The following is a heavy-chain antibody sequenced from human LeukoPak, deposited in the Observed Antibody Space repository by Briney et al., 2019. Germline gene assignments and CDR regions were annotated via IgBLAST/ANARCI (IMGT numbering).Heavy chain of an antibody. V-gene: IGHV4-59*12. J-gene: IGHJ5*02. Sequence: SETLSLTCTVSGGSISSYYWSWIRQPPGKGLEWIGYIYYSGSTNYNPSLKSRVTISVDTSKNQFSLKLSSVTAADTAVYYCARDQGAGYYDFWSGYYHWFDPWGQGTLVTVSS. CDR3: ARDQGAGYYDFWSGYYHWFDP. CDR2: IYYSGST. D-gene: IGHD3-3*01. CDR1: GGSISSYY.